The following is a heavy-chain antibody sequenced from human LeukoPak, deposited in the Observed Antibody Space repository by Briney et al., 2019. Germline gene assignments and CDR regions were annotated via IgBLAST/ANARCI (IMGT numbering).Heavy chain of an antibody. Sequence: GRSLRLSCAASGFTFDDYAMHWVRQAPGKGLEWVSGISWNSGSIGYADSVKGRFTISRDNAKNSLYLQMNSLRAEDTALYYCAKDSNYDFWSGNQAFDYWSQGTLVTVSS. CDR3: AKDSNYDFWSGNQAFDY. J-gene: IGHJ4*02. V-gene: IGHV3-9*01. D-gene: IGHD3-3*01. CDR2: ISWNSGSI. CDR1: GFTFDDYA.